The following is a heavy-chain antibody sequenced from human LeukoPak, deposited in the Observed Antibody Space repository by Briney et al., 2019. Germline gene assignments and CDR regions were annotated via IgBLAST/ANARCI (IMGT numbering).Heavy chain of an antibody. CDR1: GYSFTNYW. V-gene: IGHV5-51*01. CDR2: INPGDSDV. Sequence: GESLKISCQGFGYSFTNYWIGWVRQMPGKGLEWMGIINPGDSDVRYSPSFQGQATISADKSISTAYLQWSSLKASDTAMYYCARLLGFHPQSDYWGQGTLVTVSS. J-gene: IGHJ4*02. D-gene: IGHD2-8*02. CDR3: ARLLGFHPQSDY.